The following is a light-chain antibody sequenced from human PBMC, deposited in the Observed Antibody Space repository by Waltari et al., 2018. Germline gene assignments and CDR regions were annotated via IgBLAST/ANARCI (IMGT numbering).Light chain of an antibody. V-gene: IGLV3-21*02. Sequence: SYVLTQPPSVSVAPGQTARITCGGNNIGSKSVHWYQQKPGQAPVLVVYDDSDRASGLPDRFSGSTSGNTATLSISRVEAGDEADYYCQVWDSSCDHYVFATGTKVTVL. J-gene: IGLJ1*01. CDR3: QVWDSSCDHYV. CDR1: NIGSKS. CDR2: DDS.